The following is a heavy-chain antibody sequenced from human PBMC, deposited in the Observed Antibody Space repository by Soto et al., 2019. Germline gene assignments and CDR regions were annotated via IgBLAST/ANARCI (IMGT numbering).Heavy chain of an antibody. CDR1: GFTFSSYA. V-gene: IGHV3-23*01. CDR3: AKGTTAVYCFDF. D-gene: IGHD2-15*01. CDR2: ISATGGSA. Sequence: AGSLRLSCAASGFTFSSYAISWVRQAPGKGLGWVSAISATGGSAFYADSVKGRFTISRDNSKNTVFLQIDSLVTEDTAVYYCAKGTTAVYCFDFWGQGTLVTVSS. J-gene: IGHJ4*02.